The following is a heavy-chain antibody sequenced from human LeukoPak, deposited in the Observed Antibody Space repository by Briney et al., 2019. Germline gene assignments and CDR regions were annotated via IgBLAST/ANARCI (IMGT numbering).Heavy chain of an antibody. V-gene: IGHV3-49*04. J-gene: IGHJ3*02. D-gene: IGHD2-15*01. CDR1: GFTFGDYP. Sequence: PGGSLRLSCTVSGFTFGDYPMSWVRQAPGKGLEWLAFIRKKASGGTTEYAASVKGRFTISRDNAKNSLYLQMNSLRDEDTAVYYCARDNGYGFDIWGQGTMVTVSS. CDR3: ARDNGYGFDI. CDR2: IRKKASGGTT.